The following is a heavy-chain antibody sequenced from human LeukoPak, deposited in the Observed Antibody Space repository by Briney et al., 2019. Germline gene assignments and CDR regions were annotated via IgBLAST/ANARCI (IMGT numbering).Heavy chain of an antibody. D-gene: IGHD5-24*01. CDR2: ISAYNGNT. CDR1: GYTFTSYG. V-gene: IGHV1-18*01. J-gene: IGHJ4*02. CDR3: ASGRWVRRRLQRRQIDY. Sequence: ASVKVSCKASGYTFTSYGISWVRQAPGQGLEWMGWISAYNGNTNYAQKLQGRVTMTTDTSTSTAYMELRSLRSDDTAVYYCASGRWVRRRLQRRQIDYWGQGTLVTVSS.